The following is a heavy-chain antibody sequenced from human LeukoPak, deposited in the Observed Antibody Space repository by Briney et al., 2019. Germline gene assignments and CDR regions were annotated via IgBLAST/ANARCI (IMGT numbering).Heavy chain of an antibody. D-gene: IGHD5-18*01. J-gene: IGHJ4*02. CDR3: ARADLGYSYGYNY. V-gene: IGHV1-69*01. CDR1: GGTFSSYA. Sequence: SVKVSCKASGGTFSSYAISWVRQAPGQGLEWMGGIIPMFGTANYAQKFQGRVTITADESTSTAYMELSSLRSEDTAVYYCARADLGYSYGYNYWGQGTLVTVSS. CDR2: IIPMFGTA.